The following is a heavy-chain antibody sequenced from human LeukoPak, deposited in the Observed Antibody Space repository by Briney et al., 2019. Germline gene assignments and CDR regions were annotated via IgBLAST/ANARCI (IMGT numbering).Heavy chain of an antibody. CDR2: ISGSGGRT. CDR1: GFTFSSYA. V-gene: IGHV3-23*01. Sequence: PGGSLRLSCADSGFTFSSYAMSWVCQGLGKRLQWVSAISGSGGRTYYADSVKGRFTISRDNSKNTLYLQMNSLRAEDTAVYYCAKLPRYDYVWGSYLDYWGQGTLVTVSS. J-gene: IGHJ4*02. D-gene: IGHD3-16*02. CDR3: AKLPRYDYVWGSYLDY.